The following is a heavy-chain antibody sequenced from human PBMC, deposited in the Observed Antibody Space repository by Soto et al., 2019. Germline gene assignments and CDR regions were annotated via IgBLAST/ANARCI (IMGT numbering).Heavy chain of an antibody. CDR2: ISGGGDAT. V-gene: IGHV3-23*01. Sequence: EVQLLESGGDSVQPGGSVRLSCAGSGFTFINYAMNWVRLAPGKGLEWVSTISGGGDATFFADSVRGRFTFSRDNSKNTVTLQMNSLGVDDTAVYYCARKVVGSTSRPDYWYFDLWGRGTLVTVSS. CDR3: ARKVVGSTSRPDYWYFDL. CDR1: GFTFINYA. J-gene: IGHJ2*01. D-gene: IGHD2-21*01.